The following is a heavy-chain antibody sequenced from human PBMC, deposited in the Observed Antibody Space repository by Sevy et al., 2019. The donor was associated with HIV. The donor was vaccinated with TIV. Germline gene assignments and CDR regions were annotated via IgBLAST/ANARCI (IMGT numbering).Heavy chain of an antibody. J-gene: IGHJ4*02. CDR2: IWLDGSNT. Sequence: GGSLRLSCAASGFTFSSYGMHWVRQAPGKGLEWVALIWLDGSNTYYADSVKGRFTISRDIAKNTLHLQMNSLRAEDTAVYYCARDLEFYDYGDYGPAFMPDYWGQGTLVTVSS. CDR1: GFTFSSYG. CDR3: ARDLEFYDYGDYGPAFMPDY. D-gene: IGHD4-17*01. V-gene: IGHV3-33*01.